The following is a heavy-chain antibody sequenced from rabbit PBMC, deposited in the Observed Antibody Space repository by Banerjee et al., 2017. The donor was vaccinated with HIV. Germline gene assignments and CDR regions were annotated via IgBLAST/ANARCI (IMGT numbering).Heavy chain of an antibody. J-gene: IGHJ4*01. CDR3: AKDGDESGAYFYL. D-gene: IGHD2-1*01. CDR2: IVIGNGRT. V-gene: IGHV1S40*01. CDR1: GFSFSSTYY. Sequence: QSLEESGGDLVKPGASLTLTCTAPGFSFSSTYYMCWVRQAPGKGLELIACIVIGNGRTCYATWVNGRFTISKTSSTTVTLQMTSLTVADTATYFCAKDGDESGAYFYLWGQGTLVTVS.